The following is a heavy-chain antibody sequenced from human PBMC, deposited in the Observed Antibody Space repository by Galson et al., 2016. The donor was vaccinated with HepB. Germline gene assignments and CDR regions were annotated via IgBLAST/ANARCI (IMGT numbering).Heavy chain of an antibody. CDR3: ARHGPEGGLFDY. D-gene: IGHD1-26*01. CDR2: IYYSGTT. V-gene: IGHV4-59*08. J-gene: IGHJ4*02. CDR1: GGSISNYY. Sequence: SETLSLTCTVSGGSISNYYWSWIRQPPGKGLEWIGYIYYSGTTNYNPSLKSRVTISVDPSKNHFSLKLTSVTAADTAVYYCARHGPEGGLFDYWGQGTLVTVSS.